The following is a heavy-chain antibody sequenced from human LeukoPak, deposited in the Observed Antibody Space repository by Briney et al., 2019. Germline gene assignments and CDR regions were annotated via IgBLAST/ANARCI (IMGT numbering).Heavy chain of an antibody. J-gene: IGHJ4*02. CDR1: GFTFSSYW. Sequence: PRGSLRLSCAASGFTFSSYWMHWVRQPPGKGLEWIGEVNLQGSTNYNPSLMGRVAISVDKSENHISLQLTSVTAADTAVYYCAKEGGPYRPLDYSGQGTLVTVSS. CDR3: AKEGGPYRPLDY. CDR2: VNLQGST. V-gene: IGHV4-4*03.